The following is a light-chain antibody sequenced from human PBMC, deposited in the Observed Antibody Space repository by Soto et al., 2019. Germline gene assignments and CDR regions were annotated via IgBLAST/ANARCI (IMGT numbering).Light chain of an antibody. CDR3: QQRTYSIT. V-gene: IGKV3D-20*02. CDR2: DAS. Sequence: EIVMTQSPATLSMSTGERSTLSCRASQSVSSNYITWYQQKPGQAPRLLIYDASHRATGIPVRFSGSGSGTDFTLTISSLEPEDFAVYYCQQRTYSITFGQGTRLEIK. J-gene: IGKJ5*01. CDR1: QSVSSNY.